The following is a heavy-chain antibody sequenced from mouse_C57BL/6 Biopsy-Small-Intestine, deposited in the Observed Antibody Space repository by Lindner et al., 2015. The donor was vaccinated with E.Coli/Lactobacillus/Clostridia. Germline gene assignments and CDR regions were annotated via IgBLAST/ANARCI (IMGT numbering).Heavy chain of an antibody. CDR1: GFIFGDHG. CDR3: ARNYYGSGYDY. V-gene: IGHV5-17*01. Sequence: VQLQESGGGLVKPGGSLKLSCTASGFIFGDHGMHWVRQAPEKGLEWVAYISGSSSTIFYADVLKGRFTISRDNAKNTLFLQMTSLRSEDTAIYHCARNYYGSGYDYWGQGTTLTVSS. CDR2: ISGSSSTI. D-gene: IGHD1-1*01. J-gene: IGHJ2*01.